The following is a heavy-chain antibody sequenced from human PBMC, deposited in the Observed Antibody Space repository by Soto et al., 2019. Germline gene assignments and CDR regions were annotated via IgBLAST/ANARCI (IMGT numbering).Heavy chain of an antibody. CDR3: ARDQKVARYYYYYGMDV. D-gene: IGHD1-20*01. CDR1: GGTFSSYA. Sequence: KASGGTFSSYAISWVRQAPGQGLEWMGGIIPIFGTANYAQKFQGRVTITADESTSTAYMELSSLRSEDTAVYYCARDQKVARYYYYYGMDVWGQGTTVTVSS. CDR2: IIPIFGTA. J-gene: IGHJ6*02. V-gene: IGHV1-69*01.